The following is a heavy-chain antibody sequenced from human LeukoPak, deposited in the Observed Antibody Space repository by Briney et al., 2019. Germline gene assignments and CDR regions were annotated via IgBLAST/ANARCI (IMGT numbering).Heavy chain of an antibody. CDR2: IKSKTNDETT. CDR1: GFTFNNAW. V-gene: IGHV3-15*01. D-gene: IGHD5-12*01. Sequence: KPGGSLRPSCAASGFTFNNAWMSWVRQAPGKGLEWVGRIKSKTNDETTDYAAPVKGRFTISRDDSKNTLYLQMNSLKTEDTAVYYCTAGTGYSDHDYWGQGTLVTVSS. J-gene: IGHJ4*02. CDR3: TAGTGYSDHDY.